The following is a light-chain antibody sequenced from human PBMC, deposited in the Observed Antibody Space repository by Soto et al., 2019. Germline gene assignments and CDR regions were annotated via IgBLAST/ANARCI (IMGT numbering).Light chain of an antibody. CDR3: QQYYTTPYT. Sequence: DIVMTQSPDSLAVSLGERATINCKSSQSFLHISNNKNYLAWYQQKPGQPPKLLIYWASTRESGIPDRFSGSGSGTDFTLTISSLQAEDVAVYYCQQYYTTPYTFGQGTRLEIK. V-gene: IGKV4-1*01. CDR1: QSFLHISNNKNY. J-gene: IGKJ2*01. CDR2: WAS.